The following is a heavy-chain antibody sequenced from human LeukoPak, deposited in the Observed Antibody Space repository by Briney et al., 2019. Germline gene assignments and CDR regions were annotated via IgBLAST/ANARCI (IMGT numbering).Heavy chain of an antibody. D-gene: IGHD5-18*01. J-gene: IGHJ4*02. Sequence: PGGSLRLSCTASGFTLGSHDMHWVRQTTGEGLEWVAAIASGFQTFYAGSVKGRFTVSREDAKNSLYLQTNSLRAGDTAVYYCVREARGYHYTYFDYWGQGTLVTVSS. CDR1: GFTLGSHD. CDR2: IASGFQT. V-gene: IGHV3-13*01. CDR3: VREARGYHYTYFDY.